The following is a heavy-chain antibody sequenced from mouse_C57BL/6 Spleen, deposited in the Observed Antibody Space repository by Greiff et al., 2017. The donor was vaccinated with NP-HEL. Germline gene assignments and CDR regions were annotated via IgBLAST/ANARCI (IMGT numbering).Heavy chain of an antibody. J-gene: IGHJ4*01. Sequence: VQLKQSGAELVRPGASVKLSCTASGFNIKDDYMHWVKQRPEQGLEWIGWIDPENGDTEYASKFQGKATITADTSSNTAYLQLSSLTSEDTAVYYCTRGGLYAMDYWGQGTSVTVSS. CDR2: IDPENGDT. D-gene: IGHD1-1*02. CDR1: GFNIKDDY. CDR3: TRGGLYAMDY. V-gene: IGHV14-4*01.